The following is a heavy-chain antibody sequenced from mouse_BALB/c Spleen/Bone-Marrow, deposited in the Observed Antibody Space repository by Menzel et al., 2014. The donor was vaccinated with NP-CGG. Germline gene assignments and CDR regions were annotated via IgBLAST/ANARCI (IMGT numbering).Heavy chain of an antibody. Sequence: EVPGVESGGGLVQPGGSRKLSCAASGLTFSSFGMHWVRQAPEKGLEWVAYISSGSSTIYYADTVKGRFTISRDNPKNTLFLQMTSLRSEDTAMYYCVRDYAYGAMDYWGQGTSVTVSS. CDR3: VRDYAYGAMDY. CDR2: ISSGSSTI. D-gene: IGHD1-2*01. J-gene: IGHJ4*01. CDR1: GLTFSSFG. V-gene: IGHV5-17*02.